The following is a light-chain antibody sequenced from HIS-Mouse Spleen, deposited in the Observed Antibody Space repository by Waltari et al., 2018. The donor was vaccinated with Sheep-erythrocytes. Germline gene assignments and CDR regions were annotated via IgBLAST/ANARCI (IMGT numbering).Light chain of an antibody. CDR3: CSYAGSYTVV. V-gene: IGLV2-11*01. Sequence: QSALTHPRSVSGSPGQSVTISFTGTSSDVGCYNHVSWYQQNPGKAPKLMIYDVSKRPSGVPDRFSGSKSGNTASLTISGLQAEDEADYYCCSYAGSYTVVFGGGTKLTVL. J-gene: IGLJ2*01. CDR2: DVS. CDR1: SSDVGCYNH.